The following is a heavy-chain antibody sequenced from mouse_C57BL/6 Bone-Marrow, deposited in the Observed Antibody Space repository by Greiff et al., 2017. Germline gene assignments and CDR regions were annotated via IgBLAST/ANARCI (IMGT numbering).Heavy chain of an antibody. J-gene: IGHJ4*01. V-gene: IGHV3-6*01. CDR1: GYSITSGYY. D-gene: IGHD2-3*01. CDR3: AREGWLLRVDYAMDY. CDR2: ISYDGSN. Sequence: EVKLMESGPGLVKPSQSLSLTCSVTGYSITSGYYWNCIRQFPGNKLEWMGYISYDGSNNYNPSLKNRISITRDTSKNQFFLKLNSVTTEDTATYYCAREGWLLRVDYAMDYWGQGTSVTVSS.